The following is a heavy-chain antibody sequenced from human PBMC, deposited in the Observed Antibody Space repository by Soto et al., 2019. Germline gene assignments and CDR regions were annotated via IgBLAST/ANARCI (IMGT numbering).Heavy chain of an antibody. Sequence: EVQLVESGGDLIQPGGSLRLCCAASGFTVTNSYMAWVRQAPGKGLEWVSVVYTSGRTYHADSVKGRFTVSRDISTNMFFLQMNKLSAEDMATYYCARAGFERLYFDQWGRGTLVTVSS. CDR1: GFTVTNSY. D-gene: IGHD1-1*01. J-gene: IGHJ4*02. CDR2: VYTSGRT. CDR3: ARAGFERLYFDQ. V-gene: IGHV3-53*01.